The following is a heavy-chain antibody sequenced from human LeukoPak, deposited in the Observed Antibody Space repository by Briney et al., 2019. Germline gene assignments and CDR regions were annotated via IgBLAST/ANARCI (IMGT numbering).Heavy chain of an antibody. V-gene: IGHV4-39*01. J-gene: IGHJ6*03. CDR1: GGLISISTYY. CDR3: ARLHYGGNYGFYYYYMDV. Sequence: SETLSLTCTVSGGLISISTYYWGWIRQPPGKGLEWIGSIYYSGSTYYNPSLKSRVTISVDTSKNQVSLKLSSVTAADTAVYYCARLHYGGNYGFYYYYMDVWGKGTTVTISS. CDR2: IYYSGST. D-gene: IGHD4-23*01.